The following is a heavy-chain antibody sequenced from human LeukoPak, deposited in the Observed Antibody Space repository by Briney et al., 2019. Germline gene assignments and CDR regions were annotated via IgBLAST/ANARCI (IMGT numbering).Heavy chain of an antibody. D-gene: IGHD3-22*01. V-gene: IGHV4-4*07. CDR1: GGSIRSYH. CDR2: IHTSGST. CDR3: ARDRYYYDSSGYLYFDY. J-gene: IGHJ4*02. Sequence: SETLSLTCTVSGGSIRSYHWSWIRQPAGKGLEWIGRIHTSGSTNYNPSLKSRVTMSVDTSKNQFSLKLSSVTAADTAVYYCARDRYYYDSSGYLYFDYWGQGTLVTVSS.